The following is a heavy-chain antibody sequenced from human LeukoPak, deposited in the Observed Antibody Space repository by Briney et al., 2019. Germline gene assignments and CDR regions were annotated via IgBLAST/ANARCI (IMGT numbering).Heavy chain of an antibody. CDR3: ARAITYFTNGVCYTLFDY. V-gene: IGHV3-7*01. CDR1: GFTFTSHW. CDR2: MNLDGSEK. J-gene: IGHJ4*02. D-gene: IGHD2-8*01. Sequence: GGSLRLSCAASGFTFTSHWMSWVRQAPGKGLEWVARMNLDGSEKYYVDSVKGRFTISRDNAKTSLYLEMNSLRAEDTAVYYCARAITYFTNGVCYTLFDYWRQGTLVTVSS.